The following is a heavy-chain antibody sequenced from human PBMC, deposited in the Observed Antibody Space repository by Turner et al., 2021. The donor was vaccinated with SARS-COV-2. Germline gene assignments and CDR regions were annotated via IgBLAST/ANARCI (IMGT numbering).Heavy chain of an antibody. J-gene: IGHJ6*02. CDR1: GGSISSSTYY. CDR2: IYDSGSN. D-gene: IGHD5-18*01. V-gene: IGHV4-39*01. Sequence: QLLLQESGPGLVKPSESRSLTSSVSGGSISSSTYYWGWIRWPPGKGLGWMVNIYDSGSNNYNPARKSRVNISADTSKNQFSLKLSSVTAADTAVYYCARLMDTAMDYYGMDVWGQGTTVTVSS. CDR3: ARLMDTAMDYYGMDV.